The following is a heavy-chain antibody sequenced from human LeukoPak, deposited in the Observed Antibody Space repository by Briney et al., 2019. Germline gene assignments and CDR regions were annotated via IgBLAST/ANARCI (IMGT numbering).Heavy chain of an antibody. CDR2: IYHSGSP. V-gene: IGHV4-4*02. D-gene: IGHD1-1*01. Sequence: SETLSLTCAVSGGPIGSNNWWGWVRQPPGKGLEWIGEIYHSGSPNYNPSLKSRVTISVDRSRNHFSLNLSSVTAADTAVYYCARVNINNWHSCDYWGQGTLVTVSS. CDR3: ARVNINNWHSCDY. J-gene: IGHJ4*02. CDR1: GGPIGSNNW.